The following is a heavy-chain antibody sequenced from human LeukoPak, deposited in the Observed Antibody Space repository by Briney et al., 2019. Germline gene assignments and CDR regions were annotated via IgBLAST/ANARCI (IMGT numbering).Heavy chain of an antibody. J-gene: IGHJ4*02. Sequence: GGSLRLSCAASGFTFSDYYMSWVRQAPGKGLEWVAVIWYDGSNKYYADSVKGRFTISRDNSKNTLYLQMNSLRAEDTAVYYCARDSGDGYTFPGFWGQGTLVTVSS. CDR2: IWYDGSNK. D-gene: IGHD5-24*01. CDR3: ARDSGDGYTFPGF. V-gene: IGHV3-33*08. CDR1: GFTFSDYY.